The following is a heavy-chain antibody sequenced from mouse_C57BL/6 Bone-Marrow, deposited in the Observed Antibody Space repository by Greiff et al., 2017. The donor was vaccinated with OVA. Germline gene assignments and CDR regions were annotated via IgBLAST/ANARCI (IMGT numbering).Heavy chain of an antibody. CDR1: GFTFSSYA. J-gene: IGHJ4*01. V-gene: IGHV5-9-1*02. Sequence: EVQLVESGEGLVKPGGSLKLSCAASGFTFSSYAMSWVRQTPEKRLEWVAYISSGGDYIYYADTVKGRFTISRDNARNTLYLQMSSLKSEDTAMYYCTRDYYGSRYYAMDYWGQGTSVTVSS. D-gene: IGHD1-1*01. CDR2: ISSGGDYI. CDR3: TRDYYGSRYYAMDY.